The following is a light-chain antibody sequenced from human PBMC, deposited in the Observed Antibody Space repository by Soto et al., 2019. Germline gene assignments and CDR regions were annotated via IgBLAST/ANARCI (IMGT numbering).Light chain of an antibody. CDR2: KAS. Sequence: DIQMTQSPSTLSGSVGDRVTITCRASQTISSWLAWYQQKPGKAPKLLIYKASTLKSGVPSRFSGSGSGTDFTLTISSLQPEDFATYYCQQYNSYPSLTFGGGTKVDIK. CDR3: QQYNSYPSLT. J-gene: IGKJ4*01. V-gene: IGKV1-5*03. CDR1: QTISSW.